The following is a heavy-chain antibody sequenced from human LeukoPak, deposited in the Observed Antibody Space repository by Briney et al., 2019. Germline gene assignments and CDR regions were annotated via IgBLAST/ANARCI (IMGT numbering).Heavy chain of an antibody. V-gene: IGHV1-46*01. CDR2: INPSGGST. D-gene: IGHD3-22*01. J-gene: IGHJ6*04. CDR1: GYTFTSYY. Sequence: GASVKVSCKASGYTFTSYYMHWVRQAPGQGLEWMGIINPSGGSTSYAQKFQGRVTMTRDTSTSTVYMELSSLRSEDTAVYYCARAPMIVVVMDYGMDVWGKGTTVTVSS. CDR3: ARAPMIVVVMDYGMDV.